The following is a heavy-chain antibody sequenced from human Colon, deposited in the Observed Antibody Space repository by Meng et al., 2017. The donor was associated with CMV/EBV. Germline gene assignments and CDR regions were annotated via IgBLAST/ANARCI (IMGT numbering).Heavy chain of an antibody. D-gene: IGHD6-13*01. Sequence: ASVKVSCKTSGYSFTGFHMHWVRQAPGKGLEWMGGFNPEDGERVYAQKFQGRISMTEDTSTDTAYMELSSLTFEDTAVFYCASERLGAAAIPLDHWGQGPLLPFSS. CDR1: GYSFTGFH. V-gene: IGHV1-24*01. CDR2: FNPEDGER. J-gene: IGHJ4*02. CDR3: ASERLGAAAIPLDH.